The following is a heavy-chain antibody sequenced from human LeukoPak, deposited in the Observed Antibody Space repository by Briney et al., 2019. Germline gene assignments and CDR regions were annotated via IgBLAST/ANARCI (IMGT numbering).Heavy chain of an antibody. Sequence: SETLSLTCAVSGDCISSPNWWSWVRQPPGKGLEWIGEIYHTGSTNYNPSLKSRVTTSLDKSKNQFSLKLTSVTPADTAVYYCARGYDSSGYYGLDYWGQGTLVTVSS. CDR3: ARGYDSSGYYGLDY. V-gene: IGHV4-4*02. CDR1: GDCISSPNW. D-gene: IGHD3-22*01. CDR2: IYHTGST. J-gene: IGHJ4*02.